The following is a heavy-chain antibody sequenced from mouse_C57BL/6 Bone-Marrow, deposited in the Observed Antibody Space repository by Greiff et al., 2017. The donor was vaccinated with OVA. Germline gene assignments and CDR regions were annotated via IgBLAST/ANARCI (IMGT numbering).Heavy chain of an antibody. CDR2: IDPSDSYT. Sequence: QVQLQQPGAELVRPGTSVKLSCKASGYTFTSYWMHWVKQRPGQGLEWIGVIDPSDSYTNYNQKFKGKATLTVDTSSSTAYMQLSSVTSEDSAVYYCARALLLRFYAMDYWGQGTSVTVSS. CDR3: ARALLLRFYAMDY. CDR1: GYTFTSYW. J-gene: IGHJ4*01. D-gene: IGHD1-1*01. V-gene: IGHV1-59*01.